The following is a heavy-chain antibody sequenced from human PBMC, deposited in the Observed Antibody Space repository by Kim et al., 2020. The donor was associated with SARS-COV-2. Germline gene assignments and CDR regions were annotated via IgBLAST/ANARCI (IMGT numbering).Heavy chain of an antibody. CDR3: ARGAGY. V-gene: IGHV4-39*01. CDR2: IYSTGRP. Sequence: IYSTGRPSYNPSLKRRLTLSGDPSRNQCSLKLSSVTAADTAVYYCARGAGYWGQGTLVTVSS. J-gene: IGHJ4*02.